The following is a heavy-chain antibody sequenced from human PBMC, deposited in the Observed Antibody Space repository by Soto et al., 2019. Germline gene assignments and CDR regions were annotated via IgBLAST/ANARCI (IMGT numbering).Heavy chain of an antibody. J-gene: IGHJ3*02. CDR1: GYPVTAYY. V-gene: IGHV1-2*02. Sequence: QLHLVQSGAVVKKPGASVTVSCSASGYPVTAYYMHWVRQAPGRGLEWMGGINPATGAAKYTQTLRGRVTMHRDTSTSTVFLELRDLTSEDTPVFYCARGGGVGVAGSAGFDMWGQGTLVTVSS. CDR2: INPATGAA. D-gene: IGHD3-3*01. CDR3: ARGGGVGVAGSAGFDM.